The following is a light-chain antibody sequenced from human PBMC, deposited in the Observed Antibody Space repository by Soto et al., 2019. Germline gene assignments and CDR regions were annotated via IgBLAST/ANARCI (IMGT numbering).Light chain of an antibody. CDR1: QGVGNA. J-gene: IGKJ1*01. Sequence: AIQMTQSPSSLSASVGDTVTVTCRSSQGVGNALGWYQQKPGKAPKLLISAASILQSGVPSRFSGSGSGTDFTLTISSLQPEDFATYYCLQDYAYPWTFGQGTEVQIK. V-gene: IGKV1-6*01. CDR2: AAS. CDR3: LQDYAYPWT.